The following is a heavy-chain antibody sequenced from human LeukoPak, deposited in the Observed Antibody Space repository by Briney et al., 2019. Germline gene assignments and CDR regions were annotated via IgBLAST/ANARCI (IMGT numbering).Heavy chain of an antibody. V-gene: IGHV7-4-1*02. CDR1: GYTFTSYA. J-gene: IGHJ4*02. D-gene: IGHD3-16*02. Sequence: ASVKVSCKASGYTFTSYAMNWVRQAPGQGLEWMGWINTNTGNPTYAQGFTGRFVFSLDTSVSTTYLQIISLKAEDTAVYYCARAFQPLGGLSLPDYWGQGTLVTVSS. CDR2: INTNTGNP. CDR3: ARAFQPLGGLSLPDY.